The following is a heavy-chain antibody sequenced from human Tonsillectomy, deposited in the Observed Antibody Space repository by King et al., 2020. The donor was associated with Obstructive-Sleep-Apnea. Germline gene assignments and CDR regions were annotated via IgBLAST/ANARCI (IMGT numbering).Heavy chain of an antibody. CDR1: GFTFSSYS. J-gene: IGHJ4*02. D-gene: IGHD2-15*01. CDR2: ISSSGSYI. Sequence: VQLVESGGGLVKPGGSLRLSCAASGFTFSSYSMNWVRQAPGKGLEWVSSISSSGSYIYYADSLKGRFTISRDNAKNSLYLQMNSLRAEDTDVYYCAREEYCSGGSCPFDYWGQGTLVTVSS. CDR3: AREEYCSGGSCPFDY. V-gene: IGHV3-21*01.